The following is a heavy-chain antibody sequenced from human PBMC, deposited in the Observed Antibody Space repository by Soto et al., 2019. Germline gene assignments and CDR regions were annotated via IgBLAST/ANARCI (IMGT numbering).Heavy chain of an antibody. Sequence: EVQLVESGGGLVQPGRSLRLSCAASGFTFDDYAMHWVRQAPGKGLEWVSGISWDSGSIGYADSVKGRFTISRDNAKKSQDLPMNRLRVEDTAVYYCAKDFRRRGNYYYYMDVWGKGTTVTVSS. CDR3: AKDFRRRGNYYYYMDV. V-gene: IGHV3-9*01. CDR1: GFTFDDYA. J-gene: IGHJ6*03. CDR2: ISWDSGSI.